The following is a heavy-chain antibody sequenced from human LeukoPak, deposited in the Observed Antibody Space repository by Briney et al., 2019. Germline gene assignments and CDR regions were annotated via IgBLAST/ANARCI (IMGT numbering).Heavy chain of an antibody. CDR3: AREGSSRGWFDP. CDR2: IYYSGST. V-gene: IGHV4-59*01. D-gene: IGHD6-13*01. J-gene: IGHJ5*02. Sequence: KSSETLSLTCTVSGGSISSYYWSWIRQPPGKGLEWIGYIYYSGSTNYNPSLKSRVTISVDTSKNQFSLKLSSVTAADTAVYYCAREGSSRGWFDPWGQGTLVTVSS. CDR1: GGSISSYY.